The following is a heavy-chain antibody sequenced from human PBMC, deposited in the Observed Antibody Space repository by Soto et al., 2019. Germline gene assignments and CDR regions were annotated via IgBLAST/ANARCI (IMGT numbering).Heavy chain of an antibody. CDR3: ARNLLDYDFWSGYSYGMDV. D-gene: IGHD3-3*01. Sequence: SETLSLTCAVYGGSFSGYYWSWIRQPPGKGLEWIGEINHSGSTNYNPSLKSRVTISVDTSKNQFSLKLSSVTAADTAVYYCARNLLDYDFWSGYSYGMDVWGQGTTVTAP. V-gene: IGHV4-34*01. J-gene: IGHJ6*02. CDR1: GGSFSGYY. CDR2: INHSGST.